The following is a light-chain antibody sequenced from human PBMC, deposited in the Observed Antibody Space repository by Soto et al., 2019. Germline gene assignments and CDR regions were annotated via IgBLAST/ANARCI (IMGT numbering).Light chain of an antibody. CDR2: DVT. CDR1: SSDVGGYNY. J-gene: IGLJ3*02. Sequence: QSALTQPRSLSGSPGQSVTISCTGTSSDVGGYNYVSWYQQHTDKAPKLIIYDVTKRPSGVPDRFSGSKSGNTASLPISGLHAADEADYCCCSYAGSYTYGVFGGGTKLTVL. V-gene: IGLV2-11*01. CDR3: CSYAGSYTYGV.